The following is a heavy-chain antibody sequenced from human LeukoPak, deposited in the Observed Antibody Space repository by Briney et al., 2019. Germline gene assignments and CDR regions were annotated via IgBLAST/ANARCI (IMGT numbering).Heavy chain of an antibody. CDR3: ARERRGYCGTHYYYYGMDV. Sequence: PGGSLRLSCAASGFTFSSYEMNWVRQAPGKGLEWVSYISSSGSTIYYADSVKGRFTISRDNAKNSLYLQMNSLRAEDTAVYYCARERRGYCGTHYYYYGMDVWGQGTTVTDSS. CDR2: ISSSGSTI. CDR1: GFTFSSYE. V-gene: IGHV3-48*03. D-gene: IGHD4-23*01. J-gene: IGHJ6*02.